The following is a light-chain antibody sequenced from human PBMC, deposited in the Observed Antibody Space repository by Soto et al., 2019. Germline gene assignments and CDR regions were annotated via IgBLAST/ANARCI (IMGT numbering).Light chain of an antibody. Sequence: EIVLTQSPGTLSLSPGERVTLSCRASQSVSSNYLAWYQQKPGQAPRLLIYGTSTRATGIPDRFSGDGSVTRFTLTISRLEPEDFAVYYCQQYGSSPNTFGQGTKLEIK. CDR2: GTS. CDR3: QQYGSSPNT. J-gene: IGKJ2*01. V-gene: IGKV3-20*01. CDR1: QSVSSNY.